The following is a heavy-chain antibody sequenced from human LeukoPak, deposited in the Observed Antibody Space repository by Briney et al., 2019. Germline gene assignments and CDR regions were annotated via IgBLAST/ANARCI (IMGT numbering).Heavy chain of an antibody. Sequence: GESLKISCKGSGYSFTSYWIGWVRQMPGKGLEWMGIIYPGDSDTRYSPSFQGQVTISVDKSISTAYLQWISLKASDTAMYYCARLGGGVHCSGGSCYSGEGYYYYYYMDVWGKGTTVTVSS. V-gene: IGHV5-51*01. J-gene: IGHJ6*03. CDR3: ARLGGGVHCSGGSCYSGEGYYYYYYMDV. CDR2: IYPGDSDT. D-gene: IGHD2-15*01. CDR1: GYSFTSYW.